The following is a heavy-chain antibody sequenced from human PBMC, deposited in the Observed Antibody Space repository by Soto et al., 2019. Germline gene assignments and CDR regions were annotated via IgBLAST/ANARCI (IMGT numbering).Heavy chain of an antibody. D-gene: IGHD3-10*01. CDR3: AKDGRGSGSHYNSFGY. J-gene: IGHJ4*02. CDR1: GFTVGNNY. Sequence: EVALVESGGGLIQPGGSLKLSCAASGFTVGNNYISWVRQAPGKGLEWVSLIYSTGTTKYADSVKGRFTVSRDNAKNTLYLYMKSLRAEDTAVYYCAKDGRGSGSHYNSFGYWGQGTLVTVSS. V-gene: IGHV3-53*01. CDR2: IYSTGTT.